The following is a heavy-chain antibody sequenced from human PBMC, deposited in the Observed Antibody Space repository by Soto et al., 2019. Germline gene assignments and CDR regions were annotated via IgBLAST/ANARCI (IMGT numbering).Heavy chain of an antibody. Sequence: EVQLVESGGGLVQPGGSLRLSCAASGFTFSRHWMSWFRQAPGKGLEWVANIKQDGSEKYYVDSVKGRFTISRDNAKNSLYLQMNSLRAADTAVYYCARESGIAMAGTDIDYWGQGTLVTVSS. CDR3: ARESGIAMAGTDIDY. CDR2: IKQDGSEK. D-gene: IGHD6-19*01. V-gene: IGHV3-7*03. J-gene: IGHJ4*02. CDR1: GFTFSRHW.